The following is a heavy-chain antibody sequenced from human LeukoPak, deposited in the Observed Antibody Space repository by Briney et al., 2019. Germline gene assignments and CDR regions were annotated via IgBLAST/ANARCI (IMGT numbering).Heavy chain of an antibody. CDR3: ARDLTSYNWNYRIGY. D-gene: IGHD1-7*01. Sequence: GGSLRLSCAASGFTFSSYAMHWVRQAPGKGLEWVAVISYDGSNKYYADSVKGRFTISRDNSKNTLYLQMSSLRAEDTAVYYCARDLTSYNWNYRIGYWGQGTLVTVSS. CDR1: GFTFSSYA. J-gene: IGHJ4*02. CDR2: ISYDGSNK. V-gene: IGHV3-30-3*01.